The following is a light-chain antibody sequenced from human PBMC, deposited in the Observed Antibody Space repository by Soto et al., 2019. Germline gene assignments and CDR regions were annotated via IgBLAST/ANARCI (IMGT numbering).Light chain of an antibody. Sequence: DIQLTQSPSFLYASVGDRVTITCRASQDISSYLAWYQQHPGKAPKILIYKASSLESGVPSRFRGSGSGTEFTLTISSLQPDDFETYYCQQYNGFSRTFGQGTKVDIK. V-gene: IGKV1-5*03. CDR2: KAS. CDR1: QDISSY. CDR3: QQYNGFSRT. J-gene: IGKJ1*01.